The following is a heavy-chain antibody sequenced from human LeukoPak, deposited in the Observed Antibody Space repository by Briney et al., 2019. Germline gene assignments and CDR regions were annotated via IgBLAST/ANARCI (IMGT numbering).Heavy chain of an antibody. CDR2: INKDGSDK. CDR1: GFTFNMYW. J-gene: IGHJ4*02. D-gene: IGHD4-23*01. Sequence: PGGSLRLSCAASGFTFNMYWMTWVRQAPGKGLESVAYINKDGSDKYYVDSVKGRFTVSRDNAKNSLYLQMNSLRAEDTAVYYCARDAGHGDNSDYWGQGTLVTVSS. CDR3: ARDAGHGDNSDY. V-gene: IGHV3-7*01.